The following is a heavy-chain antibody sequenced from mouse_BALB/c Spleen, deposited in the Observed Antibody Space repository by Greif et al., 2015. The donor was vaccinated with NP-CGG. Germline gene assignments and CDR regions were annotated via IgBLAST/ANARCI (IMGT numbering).Heavy chain of an antibody. CDR3: NAYGSSSGYLDV. V-gene: IGHV14-4*02. J-gene: IGHJ1*01. CDR2: IDPENGDT. CDR1: GFNIKDYY. Sequence: VQLQQSGAELVRSGASVKLSCTASGFNIKDYYMHWVKQRPEQGLEWIGWIDPENGDTEYAPKFQGKATMTADTSSNPASLQLSSVTSEDPAVYYCNAYGSSSGYLDVWGAGTTVTVSS. D-gene: IGHD1-1*01.